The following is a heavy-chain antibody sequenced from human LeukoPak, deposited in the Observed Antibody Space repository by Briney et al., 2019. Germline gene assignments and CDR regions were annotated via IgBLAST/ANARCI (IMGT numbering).Heavy chain of an antibody. J-gene: IGHJ3*02. V-gene: IGHV3-23*01. CDR1: GFTFSTYW. D-gene: IGHD3-10*01. CDR2: IVGSGDST. Sequence: GGFLRLSCAASGFTFSTYWMNWVRQAPGKGLEWVSTIVGSGDSTYYADSVKGRFTISRDNSKNTLYLQMNSLRAEDTAVYYCASLAGDYYGSGSYYKALDAFDIWGQGTMVTVSS. CDR3: ASLAGDYYGSGSYYKALDAFDI.